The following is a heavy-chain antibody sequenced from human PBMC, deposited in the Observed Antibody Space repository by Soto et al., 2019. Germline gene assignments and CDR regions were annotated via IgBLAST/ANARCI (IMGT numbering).Heavy chain of an antibody. V-gene: IGHV4-59*08. CDR2: IYYSGST. Sequence: SETLSLTPTVSGGCISNYYWSWIRRPPGKGLEWIGYIYYSGSTNYNPSLKSRVTISVDTSKNQFSLKLSSVTAADTAVYYCARHRWRLLFQALFDPWGQGTLVTVSS. D-gene: IGHD2-21*01. CDR1: GGCISNYY. J-gene: IGHJ5*02. CDR3: ARHRWRLLFQALFDP.